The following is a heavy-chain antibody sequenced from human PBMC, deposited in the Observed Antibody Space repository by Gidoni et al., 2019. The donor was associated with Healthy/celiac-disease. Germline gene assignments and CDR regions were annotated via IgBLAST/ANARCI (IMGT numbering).Heavy chain of an antibody. D-gene: IGHD3-22*01. CDR3: ARDDSSGYYGY. CDR1: GYSISSGYY. CDR2: IYHSGST. V-gene: IGHV4-38-2*02. Sequence: QVQLQESGPGLVKPSETLSLTCAVTGYSISSGYYWGWIRQPPGKGLEWIGSIYHSGSTYYNPSLKSRVTISVDTSKNQFSLKLSSVTAADTAVYYCARDDSSGYYGYWGQGTLVTVSS. J-gene: IGHJ4*02.